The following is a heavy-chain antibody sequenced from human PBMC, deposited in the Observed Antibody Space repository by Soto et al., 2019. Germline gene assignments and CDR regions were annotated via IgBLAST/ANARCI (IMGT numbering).Heavy chain of an antibody. CDR1: GFTFRSYS. CDR3: ARGGDSYGSRNAFDI. J-gene: IGHJ3*02. Sequence: PGGSLRLSCASSGFTFRSYSMNWVRQAPGKGLEWLSYVSGSSGTMYYADSVRGRFTISRDSAQNSLYLQMSSLGADDTAVYYCARGGDSYGSRNAFDIWGQGTVVTVSS. D-gene: IGHD5-18*01. V-gene: IGHV3-48*01. CDR2: VSGSSGTM.